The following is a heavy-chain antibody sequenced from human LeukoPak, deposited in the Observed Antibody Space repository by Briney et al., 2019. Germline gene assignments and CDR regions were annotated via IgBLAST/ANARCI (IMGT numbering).Heavy chain of an antibody. CDR2: IVVGSGNT. D-gene: IGHD6-19*01. V-gene: IGHV1-58*02. CDR1: GFTFTSSA. J-gene: IGHJ3*02. CDR3: AAVAGHNPDDAFDI. Sequence: SVKVSCKASGFTFTSSAMQWVRHARGQRLEWIGWIVVGSGNTNYAQKFQERVTITRDMSTSTAYMELSSLRSEDTAVYYCAAVAGHNPDDAFDIWGQGTMVTVSS.